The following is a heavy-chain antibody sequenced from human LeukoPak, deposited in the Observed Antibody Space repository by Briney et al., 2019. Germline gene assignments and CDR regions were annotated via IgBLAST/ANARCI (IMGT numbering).Heavy chain of an antibody. V-gene: IGHV3-11*01. CDR2: ISSSGSTI. Sequence: GGSLRLSCAASGFTFSDYYMSWIRQAPGKGLEWVSYISSSGSTIYYADSVKGRFTISRDNAKNSLYLQMNSLRAEDTAVYYCARDRITVAAKKEKNPIDYWGQGTLVTVSS. D-gene: IGHD1-26*01. J-gene: IGHJ4*02. CDR1: GFTFSDYY. CDR3: ARDRITVAAKKEKNPIDY.